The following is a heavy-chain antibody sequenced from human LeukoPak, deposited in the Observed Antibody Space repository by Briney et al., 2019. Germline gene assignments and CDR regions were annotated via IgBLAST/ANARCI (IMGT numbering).Heavy chain of an antibody. J-gene: IGHJ4*02. CDR2: ISAYNGNT. Sequence: ASVKVSCKASGYTFTSYGISWVRHAPGQGLEWMGWISAYNGNTNYAQKLQGRVTMTTDTTTSTAYMELRSLRSDDTAVYYCARDMWKEMATSNFDYWGQGTLVTVSS. CDR1: GYTFTSYG. D-gene: IGHD5-24*01. CDR3: ARDMWKEMATSNFDY. V-gene: IGHV1-18*01.